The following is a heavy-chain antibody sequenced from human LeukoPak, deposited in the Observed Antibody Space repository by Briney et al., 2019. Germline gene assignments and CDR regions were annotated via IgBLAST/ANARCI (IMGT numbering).Heavy chain of an antibody. D-gene: IGHD5-18*01. CDR1: GGSISSGDYY. V-gene: IGHV4-30-4*01. Sequence: SETLSLTCTVSGGSISSGDYYWSWIRQPPGMGLEWIGYIYYSGSTYYNPSLKSRVTIPVDTSKNQFSLKLSSVTAADTAVYYCARARGYSYGSPFDYWGQGTLVTVSS. J-gene: IGHJ4*02. CDR2: IYYSGST. CDR3: ARARGYSYGSPFDY.